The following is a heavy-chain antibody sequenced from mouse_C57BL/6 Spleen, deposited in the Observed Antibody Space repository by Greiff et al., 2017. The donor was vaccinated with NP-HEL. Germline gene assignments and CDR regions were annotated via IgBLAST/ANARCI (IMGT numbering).Heavy chain of an antibody. CDR2: IDPSDSYT. V-gene: IGHV1-50*01. CDR1: GYTFTSYW. J-gene: IGHJ3*01. CDR3: ARLYYGSRGFAY. D-gene: IGHD1-1*01. Sequence: VQLQQPGAELVKPGASVKLSCKASGYTFTSYWMQWVKQRPGQGLEWIGEIDPSDSYTNYNQKFKGKATLTVDTSSSTAYMQLSSLTSEDSAVYYCARLYYGSRGFAYWGQGTLVTVSA.